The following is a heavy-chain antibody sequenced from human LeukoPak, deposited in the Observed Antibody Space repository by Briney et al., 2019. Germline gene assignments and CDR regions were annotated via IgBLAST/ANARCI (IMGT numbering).Heavy chain of an antibody. V-gene: IGHV4-39*01. J-gene: IGHJ4*02. CDR2: IYYSGST. Sequence: GSLRLSCAASGFTFSSYAMSWVRQPPGKGLEWIGSIYYSGSTYYNPSLKSRVTISVDTSKNQFSLKLGSVTAADTAVYYCARRPYYDFWSGYFPSYFDYWGQGTLVTVSS. CDR3: ARRPYYDFWSGYFPSYFDY. CDR1: GFTFSSYA. D-gene: IGHD3-3*01.